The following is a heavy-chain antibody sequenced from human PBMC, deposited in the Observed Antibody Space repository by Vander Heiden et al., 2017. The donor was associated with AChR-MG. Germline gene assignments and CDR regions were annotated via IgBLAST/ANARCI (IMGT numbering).Heavy chain of an antibody. V-gene: IGHV3-30*03. CDR1: GFPFSAYA. CDR3: ATWSSVSMSSPLHF. Sequence: QVQLVESGGGVVQPGESLTVSCAASGFPFSAYAMHWVRQAPGRGLEWLAVISYGRGDKKYTASVQGRFIITRDNSKNRLYLHMSSLRTDDTAVYYCATWSSVSMSSPLHFWGLGTLVTVS. CDR2: ISYGRGDK. D-gene: IGHD4-17*01. J-gene: IGHJ4*02.